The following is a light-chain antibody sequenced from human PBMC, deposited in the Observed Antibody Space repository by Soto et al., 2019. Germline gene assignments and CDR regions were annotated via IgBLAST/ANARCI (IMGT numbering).Light chain of an antibody. Sequence: QSALTQPASVSGSPGQSITISCTGTSSDVGSYNLVSWYQQHPGKAPKLMIYEGSKRPSGVSNRFSGSKSGNTASLTFSGLQAEVEADYYCCSYAGSRTLVFGGGTKVTVL. V-gene: IGLV2-23*01. CDR2: EGS. CDR1: SSDVGSYNL. J-gene: IGLJ2*01. CDR3: CSYAGSRTLV.